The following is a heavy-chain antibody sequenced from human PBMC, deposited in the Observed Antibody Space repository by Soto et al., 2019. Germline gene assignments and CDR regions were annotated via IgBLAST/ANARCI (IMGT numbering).Heavy chain of an antibody. CDR2: INPANGNT. CDR1: GFTFSDTL. CDR3: ARDIVSVGPRAXXXXDV. D-gene: IGHD1-26*01. Sequence: VQSGAELQKPGASVNISCQASGFTFSDTLINWVRQGPGQRLEWMGWINPANGNTRYSEPFQGRVTISSLSSASTAYVALSDLTSEDTAVYYCARDIVSVGPRAXXXXDVWGQXTMITVSX. V-gene: IGHV1-3*01. J-gene: IGHJ3*01.